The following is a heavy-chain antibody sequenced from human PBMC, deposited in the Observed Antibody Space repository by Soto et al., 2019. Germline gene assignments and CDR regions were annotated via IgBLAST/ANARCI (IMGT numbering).Heavy chain of an antibody. V-gene: IGHV3-30*03. CDR3: ARDWGSSGWFNWFDP. J-gene: IGHJ5*02. Sequence: QLLLVESGGGVVQPGRSLRLSCAASGFTLHNYGMHWVRQAPGKGPEWVAILSHDGRNTNYGDSVRGRFTVSRDESKNTLYLQMDSLRVEDTAVYYCARDWGSSGWFNWFDPLGQGSLVIVSS. CDR2: LSHDGRNT. CDR1: GFTLHNYG. D-gene: IGHD6-19*01.